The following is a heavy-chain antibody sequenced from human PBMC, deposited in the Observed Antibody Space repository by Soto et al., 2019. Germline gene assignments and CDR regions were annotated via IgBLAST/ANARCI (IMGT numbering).Heavy chain of an antibody. CDR2: ISYDGSNK. V-gene: IGHV3-30*18. CDR3: AKDPLSYYYDSSGYKDY. Sequence: GGSLRLSCAASGFTFSSYGMHWVRQAPGKGLEWVAVISYDGSNKYYADSVKGRFTISRDNSKNTLYLQMNSLRAEDTAVYYCAKDPLSYYYDSSGYKDYWGQGTLVTVSS. J-gene: IGHJ4*02. D-gene: IGHD3-22*01. CDR1: GFTFSSYG.